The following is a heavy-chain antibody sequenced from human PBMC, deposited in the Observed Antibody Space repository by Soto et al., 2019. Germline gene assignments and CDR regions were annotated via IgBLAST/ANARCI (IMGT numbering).Heavy chain of an antibody. Sequence: SETLSLTCAVYGGSFSGYYWSWIRQPPGKGLEWIGEINHSGSTNYNPSLKSRVTISVDTSKNQFSLKPSSVTAADTAVYYCARVKKDDYVWGSYRYRFWFDPWGQGTLVTVSS. D-gene: IGHD3-16*02. CDR2: INHSGST. CDR1: GGSFSGYY. V-gene: IGHV4-34*01. CDR3: ARVKKDDYVWGSYRYRFWFDP. J-gene: IGHJ5*02.